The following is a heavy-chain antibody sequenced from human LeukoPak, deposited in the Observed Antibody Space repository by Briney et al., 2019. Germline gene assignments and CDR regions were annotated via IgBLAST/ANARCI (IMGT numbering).Heavy chain of an antibody. CDR1: GFTFSSYG. CDR3: AKARRERWYGDAFDI. J-gene: IGHJ3*02. V-gene: IGHV3-30*18. CDR2: ISHDGNNK. D-gene: IGHD6-13*01. Sequence: GGSLRLSCAASGFTFSSYGMHWVRQAPGKGLEWVTVISHDGNNKYYADSVEGRFTVSRDNSKNTLDLQMNSLRPEDTAVYYCAKARRERWYGDAFDIWGQGTMVTVSS.